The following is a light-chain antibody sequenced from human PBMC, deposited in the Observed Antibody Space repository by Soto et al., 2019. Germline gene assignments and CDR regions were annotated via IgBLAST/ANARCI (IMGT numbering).Light chain of an antibody. CDR2: DAS. Sequence: EIVLTQSPATLSLSPGERATLSCRASQSVSSYLAWYQQKPGQAPRLLIYDASNRATGIPARFSGSRSGTDFTLTISSLEPEDFAVYYCQQRSNSFLTFGPGTKVDIK. V-gene: IGKV3-11*01. CDR3: QQRSNSFLT. J-gene: IGKJ3*01. CDR1: QSVSSY.